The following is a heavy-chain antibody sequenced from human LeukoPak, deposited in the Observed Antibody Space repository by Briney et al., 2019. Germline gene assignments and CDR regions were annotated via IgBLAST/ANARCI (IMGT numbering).Heavy chain of an antibody. D-gene: IGHD3-22*01. CDR2: ISYSGTTI. J-gene: IGHJ4*02. Sequence: GGSLRLSCAASGFTFSDYYMSWIRQAPGKGLEWVSYISYSGTTIYYADSVKGRFTISRDNAKNSLYLQMNSLRAEDTAVYYCARDPWFYSDSSGYFQTWGQGTLVTVTS. CDR1: GFTFSDYY. CDR3: ARDPWFYSDSSGYFQT. V-gene: IGHV3-11*01.